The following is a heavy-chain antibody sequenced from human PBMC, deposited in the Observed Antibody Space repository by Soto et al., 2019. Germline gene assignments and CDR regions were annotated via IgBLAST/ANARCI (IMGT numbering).Heavy chain of an antibody. CDR1: GGSISSYY. Sequence: SETLSLTCTVSGGSISSYYWSWIRQPPGKGLEWIGSIYYSGSTNYNPSLKSRVTISVDTSKNQFSLKLSSVTAADTAVYYCARGQWYSSSWYEYYYYYMDVWGKGTTVTVSS. V-gene: IGHV4-59*01. CDR3: ARGQWYSSSWYEYYYYYMDV. D-gene: IGHD6-13*01. J-gene: IGHJ6*03. CDR2: IYYSGST.